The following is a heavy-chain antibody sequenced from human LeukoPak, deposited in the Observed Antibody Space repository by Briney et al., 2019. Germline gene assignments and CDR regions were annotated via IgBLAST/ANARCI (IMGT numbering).Heavy chain of an antibody. CDR3: ARAYSSAWYWNWFDP. CDR2: IYTSGST. J-gene: IGHJ5*02. Sequence: SETLSLTCAVSGGSISSYYWSWIRQPAGKGLEWIGRIYTSGSTNYNPSLKSRVTMSVDTSKNQFSLKLSSVTAADTAVYYCARAYSSAWYWNWFDPWGQGTLVTVSS. CDR1: GGSISSYY. D-gene: IGHD6-19*01. V-gene: IGHV4-4*07.